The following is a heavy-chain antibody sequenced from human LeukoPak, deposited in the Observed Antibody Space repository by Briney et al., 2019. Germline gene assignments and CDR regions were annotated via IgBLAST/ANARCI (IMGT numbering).Heavy chain of an antibody. CDR1: GFTFSNYA. V-gene: IGHV3-23*01. CDR2: ILHSGDST. Sequence: GGSLRLSCAVSGFTFSNYALSWVGQSPGKGLEWVSAILHSGDSTFYADSVQGRFTVSRDNSQNTLYLQMNGLRAEDTAIYFCAKDPNVKTPLTTGWDSWGQGTLVTVSS. CDR3: AKDPNVKTPLTTGWDS. J-gene: IGHJ4*02. D-gene: IGHD1-1*01.